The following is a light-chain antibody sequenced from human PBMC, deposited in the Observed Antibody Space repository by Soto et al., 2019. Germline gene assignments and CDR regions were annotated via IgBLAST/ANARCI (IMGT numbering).Light chain of an antibody. J-gene: IGLJ1*01. Sequence: QAVVTQPPSASGSTGQSVTISCTGTSSDVGGYNYVSWYQQYPGKVPKLMVYEVNKRPSGVPDRFSGSKSGNTASLTVSGLQAEDEADYYCTSYAGGNNVFGTGTKLTVL. CDR3: TSYAGGNNV. CDR1: SSDVGGYNY. V-gene: IGLV2-8*01. CDR2: EVN.